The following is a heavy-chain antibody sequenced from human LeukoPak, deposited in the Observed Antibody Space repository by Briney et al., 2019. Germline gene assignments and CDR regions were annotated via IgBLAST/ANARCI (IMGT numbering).Heavy chain of an antibody. Sequence: GSLRLSCAASGFTFSSYGMHWVRQAPGKGLEWVAFIRYDGSNKYYADSVKGRFTISRDNSKNTLYLQMNSLRAEDTAVYYYAKVGYSSGWSDAFDIWGQGTMVTVSS. CDR3: AKVGYSSGWSDAFDI. V-gene: IGHV3-30*02. D-gene: IGHD6-19*01. CDR1: GFTFSSYG. CDR2: IRYDGSNK. J-gene: IGHJ3*02.